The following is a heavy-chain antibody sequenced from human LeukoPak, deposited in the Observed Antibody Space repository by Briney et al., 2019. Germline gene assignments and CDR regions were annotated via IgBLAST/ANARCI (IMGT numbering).Heavy chain of an antibody. J-gene: IGHJ4*02. Sequence: PSEALSLTCTVSGGSISSGGYYWSWIRQHPGKGLEWIGYIYYSGSTYYNPSLKSRVTISVDTSKNQFSLKLSSVTAADTAVYYCARASWTGPVSFWGQGTLVTVSS. CDR2: IYYSGST. CDR1: GGSISSGGYY. D-gene: IGHD3/OR15-3a*01. CDR3: ARASWTGPVSF. V-gene: IGHV4-31*03.